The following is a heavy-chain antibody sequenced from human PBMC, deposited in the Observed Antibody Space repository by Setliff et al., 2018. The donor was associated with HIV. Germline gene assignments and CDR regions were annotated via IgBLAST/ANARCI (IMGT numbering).Heavy chain of an antibody. D-gene: IGHD6-13*01. CDR2: INPDSRGT. V-gene: IGHV1-2*06. CDR1: GYTLTELS. Sequence: ASVKVSCKVSGYTLTELSMHWVRQAPGQGLEWVGRINPDSRGTNYAQTFQGRVTMTRDTSVSTAYMELSRLKSDDTAVFYCARGVKGIATTGKYYFDYWGQGTLVTVSS. J-gene: IGHJ4*02. CDR3: ARGVKGIATTGKYYFDY.